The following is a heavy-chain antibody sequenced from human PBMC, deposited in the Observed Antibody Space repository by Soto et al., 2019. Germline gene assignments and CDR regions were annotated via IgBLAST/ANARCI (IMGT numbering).Heavy chain of an antibody. J-gene: IGHJ3*02. CDR1: GGSISSGGYY. CDR2: IYYSGST. CDR3: ARGLYDSSGYYYVGDAFDI. V-gene: IGHV4-31*03. D-gene: IGHD3-22*01. Sequence: PSETLSLTCTVSGGSISSGGYYWSWIRQHPGKGLEWIGYIYYSGSTYYNPSLKSRVTISVDTSQNQFSLKLSSVTAADTAVYYCARGLYDSSGYYYVGDAFDIWGQGTMVTVSS.